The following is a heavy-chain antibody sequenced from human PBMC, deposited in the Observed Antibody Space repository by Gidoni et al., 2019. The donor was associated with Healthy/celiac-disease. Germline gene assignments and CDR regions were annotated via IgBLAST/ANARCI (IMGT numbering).Heavy chain of an antibody. D-gene: IGHD6-25*01. J-gene: IGHJ3*02. V-gene: IGHV4-4*02. CDR2: IYHSGST. CDR1: GGSISSSNW. Sequence: QVQLQESGPGLVKPSGTLSLTCAVSGGSISSSNWWSWVRQPPGKGLEWIGEIYHSGSTNYNPSLKSRVTISVDKSKNQFSLKLSSVTAADTAVYYCARDRGTQRGLTHDAFDIWGQGTMVTVSS. CDR3: ARDRGTQRGLTHDAFDI.